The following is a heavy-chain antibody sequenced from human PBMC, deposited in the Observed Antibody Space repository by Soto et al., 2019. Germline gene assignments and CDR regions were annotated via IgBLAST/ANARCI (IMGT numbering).Heavy chain of an antibody. J-gene: IGHJ4*02. D-gene: IGHD2-15*01. CDR2: IIPILGIA. CDR3: ARGSATDIVVVVASSEYYFDY. CDR1: GGTFSSYT. V-gene: IGHV1-69*02. Sequence: QVQLVQSGAEVKKPGSSVKVSCKASGGTFSSYTISWVRQAPGQGLEWMGRIIPILGIANYAQKFQGRVTITADKSTSTAYMELSSLTSEDTAVYYCARGSATDIVVVVASSEYYFDYWGQGTLVTVSS.